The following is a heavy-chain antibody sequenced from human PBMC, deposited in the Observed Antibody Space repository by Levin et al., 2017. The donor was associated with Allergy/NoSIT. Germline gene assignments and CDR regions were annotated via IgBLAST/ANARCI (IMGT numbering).Heavy chain of an antibody. CDR3: ARGDGCSSTSCLTMVYFDY. CDR1: GYTFTSYG. Sequence: ASVKVSCKASGYTFTSYGISWVRQAPGQGLEWMGWISAYNGNTNYAQKLQGRVTMTTDTSTSTAYMELRSLRSDDTAVYYCARGDGCSSTSCLTMVYFDYWGQGTLVTVSS. CDR2: ISAYNGNT. J-gene: IGHJ4*02. D-gene: IGHD2-2*01. V-gene: IGHV1-18*01.